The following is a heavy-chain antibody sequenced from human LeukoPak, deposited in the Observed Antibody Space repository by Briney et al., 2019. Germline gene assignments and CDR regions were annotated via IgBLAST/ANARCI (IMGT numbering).Heavy chain of an antibody. Sequence: RGSLRLSCAASGFSFSSHGMSWVRQAPGKGLEWVSGIIGGAGGTYYADSVKGRFTISRDNAKNTLYLQMNSLRAEDTAVYYCAHGSMYQLDYWGQGTLVTVSS. CDR2: IIGGAGGT. CDR3: AHGSMYQLDY. J-gene: IGHJ4*02. D-gene: IGHD2-2*01. V-gene: IGHV3-23*01. CDR1: GFSFSSHG.